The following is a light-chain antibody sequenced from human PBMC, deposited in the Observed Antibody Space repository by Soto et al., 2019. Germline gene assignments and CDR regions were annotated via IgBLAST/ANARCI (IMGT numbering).Light chain of an antibody. Sequence: DIQITQSPCTLSASVAYRVTITCRASQTISTWLAWYQHKQGKAPNLLIYDASTLMSGVPSRFSGSGYGTEFNLTISSLQTGDFATYYCQQSETYPLTFGQGTRLEIK. CDR2: DAS. CDR1: QTISTW. J-gene: IGKJ5*01. V-gene: IGKV1-5*01. CDR3: QQSETYPLT.